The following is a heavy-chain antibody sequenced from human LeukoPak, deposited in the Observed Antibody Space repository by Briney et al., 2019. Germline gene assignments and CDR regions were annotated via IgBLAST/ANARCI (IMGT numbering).Heavy chain of an antibody. D-gene: IGHD6-19*01. CDR3: ARDLKIAVADYGMDV. Sequence: SQTLSLTCTVSGDSSSSGDYFWNWIRQPPGKGLEWIGNIYYSGSTYYNPSLKSRVSISVDKSKNQFSLKLSSVTAADTAVYYCARDLKIAVADYGMDVWGQGTTVTVSS. J-gene: IGHJ6*02. CDR1: GDSSSSGDYF. V-gene: IGHV4-30-4*08. CDR2: IYYSGST.